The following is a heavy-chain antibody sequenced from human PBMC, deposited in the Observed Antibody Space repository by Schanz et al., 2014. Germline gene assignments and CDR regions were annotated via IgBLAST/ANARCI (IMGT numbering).Heavy chain of an antibody. J-gene: IGHJ4*02. CDR2: ISDRGDGT. CDR1: GFTFTTFA. D-gene: IGHD6-19*01. V-gene: IGHV3-23*01. CDR3: VKTDAGWRFDY. Sequence: EQVLESGGGFVQPGGSLRLSCATSGFTFTTFAMTWVRQAPGKGLEWVSGISDRGDGTNYGDSVRGRFTISRDNSRNTVYLQMNKVGVDATATYYCVKTDAGWRFDYWGQGTLVIVSS.